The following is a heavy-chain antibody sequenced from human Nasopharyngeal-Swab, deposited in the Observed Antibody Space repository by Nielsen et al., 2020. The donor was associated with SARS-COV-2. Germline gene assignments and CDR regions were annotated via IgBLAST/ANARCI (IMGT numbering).Heavy chain of an antibody. CDR2: IKSKTDSGTT. J-gene: IGHJ4*02. CDR3: TTDLMYCSSTSCYSFDY. Sequence: WIRQPPGKGLEWVGRIKSKTDSGTTDYAAPVKGRFTTSRDDSKNTLYLQMNSLKTEDTAVYYCTTDLMYCSSTSCYSFDYWGQGTLVTVSS. D-gene: IGHD2-2*01. V-gene: IGHV3-15*01.